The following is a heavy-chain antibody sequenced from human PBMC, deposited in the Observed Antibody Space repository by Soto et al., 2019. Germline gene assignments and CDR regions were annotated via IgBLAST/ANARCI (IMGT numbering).Heavy chain of an antibody. J-gene: IGHJ5*02. CDR1: GGSISSGDYY. CDR3: ARDARDYYGSGSLDP. CDR2: IYYSGST. Sequence: PSETLSLTCTVSGGSISSGDYYWSWVRQPPGKGLEWIGYIYYSGSTYYNPSLKSRVTISVDTSKNQFSLKLSSVTAADTAVYYCARDARDYYGSGSLDPWGQVTLVTVSS. D-gene: IGHD3-10*01. V-gene: IGHV4-30-4*01.